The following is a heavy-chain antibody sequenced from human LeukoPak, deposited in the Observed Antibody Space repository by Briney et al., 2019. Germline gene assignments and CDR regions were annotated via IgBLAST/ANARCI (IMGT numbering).Heavy chain of an antibody. D-gene: IGHD6-6*01. J-gene: IGHJ6*02. Sequence: PGGSLRLSCSVSGFTFSTYSMNWVRQAPGKGLEWVSSISSSSSYIYYADSVKGRFTISRDNAKNSLYLQMNSLRAEDTAVYYCARRRESSSDVWGQGTTVTVSS. V-gene: IGHV3-21*01. CDR3: ARRRESSSDV. CDR1: GFTFSTYS. CDR2: ISSSSSYI.